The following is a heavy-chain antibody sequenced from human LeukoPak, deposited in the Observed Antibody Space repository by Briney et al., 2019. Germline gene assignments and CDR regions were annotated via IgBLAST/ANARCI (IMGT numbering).Heavy chain of an antibody. V-gene: IGHV3-74*01. D-gene: IGHD2-15*01. Sequence: GGSLRLSCAASGFTFSSYWMHWVRLPPGEGMGWVSHINSDGSNTIYADSVKGRFTISRDNAKNTVYLQMNSLIAEDTAVYYCVNYCSGGTCYPKWGQGTLVTVSS. CDR1: GFTFSSYW. CDR3: VNYCSGGTCYPK. CDR2: INSDGSNT. J-gene: IGHJ4*02.